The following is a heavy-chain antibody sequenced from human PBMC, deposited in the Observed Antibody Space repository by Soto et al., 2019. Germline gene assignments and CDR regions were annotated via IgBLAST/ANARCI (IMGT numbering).Heavy chain of an antibody. CDR3: ARDSKDDSSGYYAGFDY. Sequence: GGSLRLSCAASGFTVSSNYMSWVRQAPGKGLEWVAAIYYDGSNKYYADSVRGRFTISRDNFKNTLYLHMNSLRAEDTAVYYCARDSKDDSSGYYAGFDYWGQGTLVTVSS. CDR2: IYYDGSNK. D-gene: IGHD3-22*01. CDR1: GFTVSSNY. V-gene: IGHV3-33*08. J-gene: IGHJ4*02.